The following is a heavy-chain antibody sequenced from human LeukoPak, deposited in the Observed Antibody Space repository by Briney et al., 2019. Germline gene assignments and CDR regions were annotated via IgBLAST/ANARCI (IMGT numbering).Heavy chain of an antibody. CDR1: GGSFSGYY. V-gene: IGHV4-34*01. CDR3: ARRASIAAPRRAFDI. CDR2: INHSGST. J-gene: IGHJ3*02. Sequence: KTSETLSLTCAVYGGSFSGYYWSWIRQPPGKGLEWIGVINHSGSTNYNPSLKSRVTISVDTSKNQFSLKLSSVTAADTAVYYCARRASIAAPRRAFDIWGQGTMVTVSS. D-gene: IGHD6-25*01.